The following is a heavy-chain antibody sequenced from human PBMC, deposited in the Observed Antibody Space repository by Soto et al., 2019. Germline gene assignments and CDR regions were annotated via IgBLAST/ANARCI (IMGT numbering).Heavy chain of an antibody. J-gene: IGHJ5*02. CDR2: IIPIFGTA. CDR1: GGTFSSYA. Sequence: SVKVSCKASGGTFSSYAISWVRQAPGQGLEWMGGIIPIFGTANYAQKFQGRVTITADESTSTAYMELSSLRSEDTAVYYCAGDLIAAAAHNWFDPWGQGTLVTVSS. CDR3: AGDLIAAAAHNWFDP. V-gene: IGHV1-69*13. D-gene: IGHD6-13*01.